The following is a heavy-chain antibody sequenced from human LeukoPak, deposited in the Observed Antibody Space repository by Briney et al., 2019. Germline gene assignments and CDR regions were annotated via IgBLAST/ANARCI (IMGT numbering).Heavy chain of an antibody. CDR2: IYPGDSDT. V-gene: IGHV5-51*01. J-gene: IGHJ3*02. CDR3: ARPSGVSSSRYLEEPDAFDI. CDR1: GYSFTSYW. D-gene: IGHD6-13*01. Sequence: GESLQISCQGSGYSFTSYWIGWVRPMPGKGLEWMGIIYPGDSDTRYSPSFQGQVTISADKSISTAYLQWSSLKASDTAMYYCARPSGVSSSRYLEEPDAFDIWGQGTMVTVSS.